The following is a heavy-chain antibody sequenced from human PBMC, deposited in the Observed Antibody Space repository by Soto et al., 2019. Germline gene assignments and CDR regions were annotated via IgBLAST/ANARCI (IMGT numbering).Heavy chain of an antibody. D-gene: IGHD1-1*01. CDR2: ISVDNGNT. J-gene: IGHJ4*02. CDR3: ARNQRLFDY. Sequence: QVQLVQSGPEVKKPGASVKVSCKASGYTFTTYGVTWVRQAPGQGLEWMGWISVDNGNTNYAQKFQGRVTMTTDTSTSTAYMELRSLRSDDTAVYYCARNQRLFDYWGQGTLITVSS. V-gene: IGHV1-18*01. CDR1: GYTFTTYG.